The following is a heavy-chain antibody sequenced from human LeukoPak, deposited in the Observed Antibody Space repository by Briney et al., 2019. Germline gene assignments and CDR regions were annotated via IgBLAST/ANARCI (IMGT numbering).Heavy chain of an antibody. Sequence: ASVKVSCKASGYTFTSYGITWVRQAPGQGLEWMGWISAYNGNTNYAQNLQGRVTMTTDTSTSTGYMELRSLRSDDTAVYYCARDPGYSNFDCWGQGTLVTVSS. J-gene: IGHJ4*02. D-gene: IGHD5-18*01. CDR2: ISAYNGNT. CDR1: GYTFTSYG. V-gene: IGHV1-18*01. CDR3: ARDPGYSNFDC.